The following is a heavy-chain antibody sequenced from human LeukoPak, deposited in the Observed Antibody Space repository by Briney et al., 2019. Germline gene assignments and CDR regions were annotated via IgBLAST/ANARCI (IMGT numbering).Heavy chain of an antibody. CDR2: IYYSGST. CDR3: ARGSSNYDYVDY. V-gene: IGHV4-39*01. D-gene: IGHD3-3*01. J-gene: IGHJ4*02. CDR1: GGSISSSSYY. Sequence: ASETLSLTCTVSGGSISSSSYYWGWIRQPPGKGLEWIGSIYYSGSTYYNPSLKSRVIISVDTSKNQFSLKLSSVTAADTAVYYCARGSSNYDYVDYWGQGTLVTVSS.